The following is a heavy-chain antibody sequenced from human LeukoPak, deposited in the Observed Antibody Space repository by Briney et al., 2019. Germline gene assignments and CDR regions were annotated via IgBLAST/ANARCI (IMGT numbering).Heavy chain of an antibody. D-gene: IGHD6-19*01. CDR3: AKRILYSSGWYHLDY. V-gene: IGHV3-11*04. CDR1: GFTFSDYY. Sequence: GGSLRLSCAASGFTFSDYYMSWIRQAPGKGLEWVSYISSSGSTIYYADSVKGRFTISRDNAKNSLYLQMNSLRAEDTAVYYCAKRILYSSGWYHLDYWGQGALVTVSS. J-gene: IGHJ4*02. CDR2: ISSSGSTI.